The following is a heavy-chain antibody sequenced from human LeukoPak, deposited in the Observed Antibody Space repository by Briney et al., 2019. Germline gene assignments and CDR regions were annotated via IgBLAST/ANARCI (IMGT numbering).Heavy chain of an antibody. V-gene: IGHV4-61*02. D-gene: IGHD2-15*01. J-gene: IGHJ6*03. CDR3: ARGHFSRVVAAIDYYYYYMDV. Sequence: PSQTLSLTCTVSGDSISSGDYYWSWIRQPAGKGLEWIGRISSSGSTNYNPSLKSRVTISVDTSKNQFSLKLSSVTAADTAVYYCARGHFSRVVAAIDYYYYYMDVWGKGTTVTISS. CDR2: ISSSGST. CDR1: GDSISSGDYY.